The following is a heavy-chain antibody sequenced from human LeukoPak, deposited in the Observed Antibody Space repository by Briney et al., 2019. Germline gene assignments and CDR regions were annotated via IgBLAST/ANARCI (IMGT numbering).Heavy chain of an antibody. CDR3: ARDITLVRGGRSDY. CDR1: GFTLSNYW. V-gene: IGHV3-74*01. Sequence: GGSLRLSCAASGFTLSNYWMYWVRQAPGKGLVWVSRINTAGSSTDYADSVKGRFTISRDNARNTLYLQMNSLRAEDTAVYYCARDITLVRGGRSDYWGQGTLVTVSS. CDR2: INTAGSST. J-gene: IGHJ4*02. D-gene: IGHD3-10*01.